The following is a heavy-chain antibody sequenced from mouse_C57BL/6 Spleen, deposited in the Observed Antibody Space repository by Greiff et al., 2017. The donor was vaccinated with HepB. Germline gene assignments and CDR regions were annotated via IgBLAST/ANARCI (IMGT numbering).Heavy chain of an antibody. J-gene: IGHJ2*01. D-gene: IGHD1-1*01. V-gene: IGHV1-59*01. CDR1: GYTFTSYW. CDR2: IDPSDSYT. CDR3: ATITTVEYFDY. Sequence: QVQLQQSGAELVRPGTSVKLSCKASGYTFTSYWMHWVKQRPGQGLEWIGVIDPSDSYTNYKQKFKGKATLTVDTSSSTAYMQLRSLTSEDSAVYYCATITTVEYFDYWGQGTTLTVSS.